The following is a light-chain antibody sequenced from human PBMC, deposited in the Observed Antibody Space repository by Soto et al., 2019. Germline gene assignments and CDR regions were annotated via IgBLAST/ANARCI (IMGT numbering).Light chain of an antibody. J-gene: IGKJ1*01. CDR3: QQYGSSPPWT. Sequence: EIVLTQSPGTLSLSPGERATLSCRASQSVSGRYLAWYQQKPGQAPRLLIYGASSRATGIPDRFSGSGSGTDFTLTIDRLEPEDSAVYYCQQYGSSPPWTFGQGTKVEIK. CDR2: GAS. V-gene: IGKV3-20*01. CDR1: QSVSGRY.